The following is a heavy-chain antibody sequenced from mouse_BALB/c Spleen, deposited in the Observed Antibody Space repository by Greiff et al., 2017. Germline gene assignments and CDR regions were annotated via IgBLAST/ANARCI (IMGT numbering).Heavy chain of an antibody. CDR2: ILPGSGST. CDR1: GYTFSSYW. J-gene: IGHJ2*01. CDR3: ARARYDY. V-gene: IGHV1-9*01. Sequence: QVQLQQSGAELMKPGASVKISCKASGYTFSSYWIEWVKQRPGHGLEWIGEILPGSGSTNYNEKFKGKATFTADTSSNTAYMQLSSLTSEDSAVYCSARARYDYWGQGTTLTVSS. D-gene: IGHD2-14*01.